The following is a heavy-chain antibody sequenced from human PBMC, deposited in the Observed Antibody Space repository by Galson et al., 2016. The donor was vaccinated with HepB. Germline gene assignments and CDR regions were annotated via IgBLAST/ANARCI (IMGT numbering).Heavy chain of an antibody. D-gene: IGHD1-26*01. Sequence: SVKVSCKASGGTFSSYAISWVRQAPGQGLEWMGVIINLYGTANYALKFQGRVTITADESTSTAHMEVSSLRYEDTAVYYCARELRVGAYNSAERWLDSWGQGTLVTVSA. CDR1: GGTFSSYA. V-gene: IGHV1-69*13. CDR2: IINLYGTA. CDR3: ARELRVGAYNSAERWLDS. J-gene: IGHJ5*01.